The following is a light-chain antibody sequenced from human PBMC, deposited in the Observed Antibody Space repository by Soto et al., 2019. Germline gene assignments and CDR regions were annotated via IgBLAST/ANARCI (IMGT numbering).Light chain of an antibody. J-gene: IGKJ4*01. V-gene: IGKV3-15*01. Sequence: IVMTQSPSTLSVSPGERATLSCRASQSVYSNLAWYQQKPGQAPRLLIYGASTRATGIPARFSGSGSGTDFTLTISSLQPEDFAVYYCQQYNNWPLTFGGGTKVDIK. CDR2: GAS. CDR1: QSVYSN. CDR3: QQYNNWPLT.